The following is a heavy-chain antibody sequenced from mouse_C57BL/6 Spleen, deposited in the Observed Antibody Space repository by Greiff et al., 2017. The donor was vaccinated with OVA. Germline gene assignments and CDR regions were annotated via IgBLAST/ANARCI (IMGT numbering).Heavy chain of an antibody. CDR1: GFTFSSSG. D-gene: IGHD1-1*01. CDR2: ISSAGSYT. Sequence: EVKLMASGGDLVKPGGSLKLSCAASGFTFSSSGMSWVRQTPDKRLEWVATISSAGSYTYYPDSVQGRVTFSSDNAKNTMYLQMGSLKSEDTAIDYCAIHGYYGSSWYIDVWGTGTTVTVSS. J-gene: IGHJ1*03. CDR3: AIHGYYGSSWYIDV. V-gene: IGHV5-6*01.